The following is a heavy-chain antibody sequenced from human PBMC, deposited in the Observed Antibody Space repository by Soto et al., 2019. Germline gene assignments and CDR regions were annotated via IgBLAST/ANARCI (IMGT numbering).Heavy chain of an antibody. CDR3: ARHNSGGFWSGYSYYYGMDV. D-gene: IGHD3-3*01. Sequence: SETLSLTCTVSGGSISSSSYYWGWIRQPPGKGLEWIGSIYYSGSTYYNPSLKSRVTISVDTSKNQFSLKLSSVTAADTAVYYCARHNSGGFWSGYSYYYGMDVWGQGTTVTVSS. J-gene: IGHJ6*02. CDR2: IYYSGST. CDR1: GGSISSSSYY. V-gene: IGHV4-39*01.